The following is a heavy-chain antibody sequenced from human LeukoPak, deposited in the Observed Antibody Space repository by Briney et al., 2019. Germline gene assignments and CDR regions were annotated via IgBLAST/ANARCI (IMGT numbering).Heavy chain of an antibody. CDR2: INPSGGST. J-gene: IGHJ4*02. Sequence: ASVKVSCKASGYTFTTYYMHWVRQAPGQGLEWMGIINPSGGSTTYAQKFQGRVTMTRDTSTSTVYMELSSLRSEDTAVYYCARGYYDSSGAPHYYFDYWGQGTLVAVSS. CDR3: ARGYYDSSGAPHYYFDY. D-gene: IGHD3-22*01. CDR1: GYTFTTYY. V-gene: IGHV1-46*01.